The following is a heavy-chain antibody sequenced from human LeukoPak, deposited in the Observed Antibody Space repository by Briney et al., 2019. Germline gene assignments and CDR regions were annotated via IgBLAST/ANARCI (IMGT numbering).Heavy chain of an antibody. V-gene: IGHV3-21*01. CDR3: ARDDNPLY. CDR2: ISSSSSYI. D-gene: IGHD1-1*01. CDR1: GITFSNSA. J-gene: IGHJ4*02. Sequence: GGSLRLSCVPSGITFSNSALNWVRQAPGKGLEWVSSISSSSSYIYYADSVKGRFTISRDNAKNSLYLQMNSLRAEDTAVYYCARDDNPLYWGQGTLVTVSS.